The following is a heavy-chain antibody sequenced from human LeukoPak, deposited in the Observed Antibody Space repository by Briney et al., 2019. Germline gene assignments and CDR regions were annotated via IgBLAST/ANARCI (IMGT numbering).Heavy chain of an antibody. D-gene: IGHD1/OR15-1a*01. CDR3: VKDTITTDRIV. J-gene: IGHJ4*02. CDR2: LSGSGGTT. V-gene: IGHV3-23*01. CDR1: GFTFSDYY. Sequence: PGGSLRLSCAASGFTFSDYYMSWIRQAPGKGLEWVSALSGSGGTTYYADSVKGRFTISRDNSKNTLYLQMNSLRAEDTAVHYCVKDTITTDRIVWGQGTLVTVSS.